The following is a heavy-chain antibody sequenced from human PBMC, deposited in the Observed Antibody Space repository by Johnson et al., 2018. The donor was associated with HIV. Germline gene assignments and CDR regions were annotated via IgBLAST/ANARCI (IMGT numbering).Heavy chain of an antibody. CDR2: ISYDGSIK. CDR1: GFTFSNYA. CDR3: AKVSSWYFLRAFDI. Sequence: QVQLVESGGGVVQPGRSLRLSCTASGFTFSNYAIHWVRQAPGKGLEWVAVISYDGSIKYYADSVKGRFTISRDNSKNTLYLQMNSLRAEDTAVYYCAKVSSWYFLRAFDIWGQGTMVTVSS. V-gene: IGHV3-30*04. J-gene: IGHJ3*02. D-gene: IGHD6-13*01.